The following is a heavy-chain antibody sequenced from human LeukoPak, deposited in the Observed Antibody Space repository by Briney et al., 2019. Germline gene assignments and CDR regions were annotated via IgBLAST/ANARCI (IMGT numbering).Heavy chain of an antibody. D-gene: IGHD1-26*01. J-gene: IGHJ3*02. V-gene: IGHV1-18*01. Sequence: ASVKVSCKASGYTFTSYGISWVRQAPGQGLEWMGWISAYNRNTNYAQKLQGRVTMTTDTSTSTAYMELRSLRSDDTAVYYCARDFVLGSSYPPHAFDIWGQGTMVTVSS. CDR3: ARDFVLGSSYPPHAFDI. CDR1: GYTFTSYG. CDR2: ISAYNRNT.